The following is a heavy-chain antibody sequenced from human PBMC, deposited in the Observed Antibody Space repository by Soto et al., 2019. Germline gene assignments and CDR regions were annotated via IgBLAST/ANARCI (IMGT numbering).Heavy chain of an antibody. V-gene: IGHV4-30-2*01. CDR1: GGSISSGGYS. CDR3: ARSIAARPGAYYYYGMDV. D-gene: IGHD6-6*01. CDR2: IYHSGST. J-gene: IGHJ6*02. Sequence: ASETLSLTCAVSGGSISSGGYSWSWIRQPPGKGLEWIGYIYHSGSTYYNPSLKSRVTISVDRSKNQFSLKLSSVTAADTAVYYCARSIAARPGAYYYYGMDVWGQGTTVTVSS.